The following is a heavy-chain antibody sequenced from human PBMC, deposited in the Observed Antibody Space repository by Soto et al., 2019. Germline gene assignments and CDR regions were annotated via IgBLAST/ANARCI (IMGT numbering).Heavy chain of an antibody. Sequence: PGGSLRLSCAACGYTFSNYAMNGVRQAPGKGLEWVSAISGSGGSTYYADSVKGRFTISRDNSKNTLYLQMNSLRAEDTAVYYCAKDKAGTGPNNYYGMDVWGQGTTVTVSS. CDR3: AKDKAGTGPNNYYGMDV. CDR1: GYTFSNYA. D-gene: IGHD6-13*01. V-gene: IGHV3-23*01. J-gene: IGHJ6*02. CDR2: ISGSGGST.